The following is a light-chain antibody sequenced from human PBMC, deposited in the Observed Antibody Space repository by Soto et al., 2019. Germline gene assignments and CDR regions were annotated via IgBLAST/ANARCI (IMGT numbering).Light chain of an antibody. CDR2: AAS. J-gene: IGKJ3*01. CDR3: QLGDSFPFT. CDR1: QGISSW. Sequence: DIQMTQSPSSVSASVGDSVTINCRASQGISSWLAWYQQRPGKAPNLLIYAASSLQTGVPSRFTGRGAGTDFTLTINSLRPEDSVTYYCQLGDSFPFTFGPGTTVNI. V-gene: IGKV1-12*01.